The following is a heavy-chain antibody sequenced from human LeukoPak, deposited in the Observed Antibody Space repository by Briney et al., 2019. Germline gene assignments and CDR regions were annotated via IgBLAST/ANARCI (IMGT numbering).Heavy chain of an antibody. Sequence: PSETLSLTCTVSGGSISSGGYYWSWIRQHPGKGLEWIGYIYYSGSTYYNPSLKSRVTISVDTSKNQFSLKLSSVTAADTAVYYCARVPLLMVRGEEYYFDYWGQGTLVTVSS. CDR2: IYYSGST. CDR1: GGSISSGGYY. CDR3: ARVPLLMVRGEEYYFDY. J-gene: IGHJ4*02. D-gene: IGHD3-10*01. V-gene: IGHV4-31*03.